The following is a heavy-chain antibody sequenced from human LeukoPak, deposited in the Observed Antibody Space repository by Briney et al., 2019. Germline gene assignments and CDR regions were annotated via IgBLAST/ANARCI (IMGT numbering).Heavy chain of an antibody. Sequence: PSETLSLTCAVYGGSFSGYYWSWIRQPPGKGLEWIGEINHSGSTNYNPSLKSRVTISVDTSKNQFSLKLRSVTAADTAVYYCARQRGSSLDWFDPWGQGTLVTVSS. V-gene: IGHV4-34*01. CDR3: ARQRGSSLDWFDP. J-gene: IGHJ5*02. D-gene: IGHD6-13*01. CDR1: GGSFSGYY. CDR2: INHSGST.